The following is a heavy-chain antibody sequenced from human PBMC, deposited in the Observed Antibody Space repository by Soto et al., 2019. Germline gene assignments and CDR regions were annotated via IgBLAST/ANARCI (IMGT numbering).Heavy chain of an antibody. CDR2: IIPIFRTP. CDR3: ARDNERQRCGGNYYYAMDI. D-gene: IGHD1-1*01. CDR1: GGTFNTFA. V-gene: IGHV1-69*12. J-gene: IGHJ6*02. Sequence: QVQLVQSGAEVKKHGSSVKVSCKASGGTFNTFAISWVRQAPGQGFEWLGGIIPIFRTPDYAQKFQGRVTIIADESARTVYVELSRLRYEDTSVYYCARDNERQRCGGNYYYAMDIWGQGTTVTVSS.